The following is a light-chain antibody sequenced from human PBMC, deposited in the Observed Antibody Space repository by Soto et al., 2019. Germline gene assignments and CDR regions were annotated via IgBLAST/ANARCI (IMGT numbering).Light chain of an antibody. CDR2: GTS. CDR1: HNINSRY. CDR3: QQFGSSPGFT. V-gene: IGKV3-20*01. J-gene: IGKJ3*01. Sequence: EIVLTQSPGTLSLSPGERATLSCRASHNINSRYLAWYQQKPGQAPRLLIYGTSSRATGIPDRFSGSGSGTDFTLTISRLEPEDFAVYYCQQFGSSPGFTFGPGTKVDIK.